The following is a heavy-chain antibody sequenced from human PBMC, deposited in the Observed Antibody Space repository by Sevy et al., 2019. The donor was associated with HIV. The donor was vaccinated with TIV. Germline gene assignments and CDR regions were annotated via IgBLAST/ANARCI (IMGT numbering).Heavy chain of an antibody. D-gene: IGHD2-21*01. V-gene: IGHV4-39*01. J-gene: IGHJ5*02. Sequence: SETLSPTCTVSGGSISSSSYYWGWIRQPPGKGLEWIGSIYYSGSTYYNPSLKSRVTISVDTSKNQFALKLSSVTAADTAVYYCARNRIYGGNWGVQWPNWFDPWGQGTLVTVSS. CDR1: GGSISSSSYY. CDR3: ARNRIYGGNWGVQWPNWFDP. CDR2: IYYSGST.